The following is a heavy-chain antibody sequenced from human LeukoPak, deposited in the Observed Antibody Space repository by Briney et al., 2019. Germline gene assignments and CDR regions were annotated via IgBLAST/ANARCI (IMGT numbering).Heavy chain of an antibody. V-gene: IGHV3-21*01. D-gene: IGHD3-22*01. J-gene: IGHJ4*02. Sequence: GGSLRLSCAASGFTFSSYSFNWVRQAPGKGLEWVSSINTVASYIYYVDSVRGRFTISRDNAENSLWLHMNGLRAEDSAVYYCARLRRNSDRSGFYYYYDNWGQGTLVTVSS. CDR2: INTVASYI. CDR1: GFTFSSYS. CDR3: ARLRRNSDRSGFYYYYDN.